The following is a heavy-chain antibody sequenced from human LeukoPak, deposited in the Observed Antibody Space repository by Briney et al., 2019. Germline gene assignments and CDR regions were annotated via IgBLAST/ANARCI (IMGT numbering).Heavy chain of an antibody. Sequence: SETLSLTCTVSGGSISSYYWSWIRQPPGKGLEWIGYIYYSWSTNYNPSLKSRATISVDTSKKQFSVNLSSVTAAGAAGYYCVRGGWEQSAEYLQHWGQGTLVTVSS. V-gene: IGHV4-59*01. CDR3: VRGGWEQSAEYLQH. CDR1: GGSISSYY. D-gene: IGHD1-26*01. CDR2: IYYSWST. J-gene: IGHJ1*01.